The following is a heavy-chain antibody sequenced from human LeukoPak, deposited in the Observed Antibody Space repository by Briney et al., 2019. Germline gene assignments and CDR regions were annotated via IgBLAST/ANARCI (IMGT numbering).Heavy chain of an antibody. CDR2: INPNSGGT. J-gene: IGHJ4*02. Sequence: ASVKVSCKASGCTFTDYWMYWVRQAPGQGLEWMGWINPNSGGTNYAQKFQGRITMTRDTSIRTVYMELTRLRSDDTAVYYCARSGDYDILTGYYLGYFDYWGQGTLVTVSS. CDR3: ARSGDYDILTGYYLGYFDY. V-gene: IGHV1-2*02. CDR1: GCTFTDYW. D-gene: IGHD3-9*01.